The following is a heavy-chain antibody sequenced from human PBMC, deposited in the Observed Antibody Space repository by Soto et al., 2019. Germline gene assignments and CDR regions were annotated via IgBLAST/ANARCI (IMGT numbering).Heavy chain of an antibody. CDR2: ISYDGSEK. V-gene: IGHV3-30*18. CDR3: AKGAVTTSLYYFDY. CDR1: GFTFSSYG. D-gene: IGHD4-17*01. Sequence: QVQLVESGGGVVQPGRSLRLSCAASGFTFSSYGMHWVRQAPGKGLEWVAVISYDGSEKYYAVSVKGRFTISRDNSKNTLYLQMNNLRAEDTAVYYCAKGAVTTSLYYFDYWGQGTLVPVSS. J-gene: IGHJ4*02.